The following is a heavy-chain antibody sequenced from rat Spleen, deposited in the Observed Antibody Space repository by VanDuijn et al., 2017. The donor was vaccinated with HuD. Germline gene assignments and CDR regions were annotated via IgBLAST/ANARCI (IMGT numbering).Heavy chain of an antibody. CDR2: IWNTGGT. Sequence: QVQLKESGPGLVQPSQTLSLTCTVAGFSLTSYNVHWVRQPPGKGLEWMGVIWNTGGTRYNSAVQSRLSISRDTSKSQVFLKMNSLQPEDTGTYYCARHPFMYTTDHYFYFDYWGQGVMVTVSS. V-gene: IGHV2-41*01. J-gene: IGHJ2*01. CDR1: GFSLTSYN. D-gene: IGHD1-6*01. CDR3: ARHPFMYTTDHYFYFDY.